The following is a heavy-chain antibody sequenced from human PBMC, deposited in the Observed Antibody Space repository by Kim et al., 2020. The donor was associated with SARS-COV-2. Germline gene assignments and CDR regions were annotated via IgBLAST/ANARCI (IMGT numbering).Heavy chain of an antibody. Sequence: SETLSLTCVVSGGSLSTVGYYWGWIRQSPGKGLEWIGTIYYIGNTYYNPSLQSRVTISVDTSKNQFSLKLSSVTAADTAVYYCARLHYDSLSGYPRMYW. V-gene: IGHV4-39*01. D-gene: IGHD3-3*01. CDR2: IYYIGNT. J-gene: IGHJ2*01. CDR3: ARLHYDSLSGYPRMYW. CDR1: GGSLSTVGYY.